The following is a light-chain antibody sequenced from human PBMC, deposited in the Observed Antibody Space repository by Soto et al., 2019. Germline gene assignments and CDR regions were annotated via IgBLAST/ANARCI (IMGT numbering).Light chain of an antibody. CDR2: EVT. J-gene: IGLJ2*01. Sequence: QSALTQPASVSGSPGQSITISCTGTSSDVGYNYVSWYQQHPGKAPKLVIFEVTYRPSGVSNRFSGSKSSNTASLTISGLQAEDEADYYCSSYTSQNTRIFGGGTKVTVL. V-gene: IGLV2-14*01. CDR3: SSYTSQNTRI. CDR1: SSDVGYNY.